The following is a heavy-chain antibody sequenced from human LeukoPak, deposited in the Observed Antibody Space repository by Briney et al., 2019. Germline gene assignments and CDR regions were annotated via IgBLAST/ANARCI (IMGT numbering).Heavy chain of an antibody. CDR3: ARDPPYDASGSPRGDY. CDR2: ISSSSSTI. V-gene: IGHV3-48*04. J-gene: IGHJ4*02. Sequence: GGSLRLSCAASGFTFSSYSMNWVRQAPGKGLEWVSYISSSSSTIYYADSVKGRFTISRDNAKNSLYLQMNSLRAEDTAVYYCARDPPYDASGSPRGDYWGQGTLVTVSS. D-gene: IGHD3-10*01. CDR1: GFTFSSYS.